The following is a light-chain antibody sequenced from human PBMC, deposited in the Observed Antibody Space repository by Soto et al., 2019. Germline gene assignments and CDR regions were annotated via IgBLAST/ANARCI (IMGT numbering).Light chain of an antibody. CDR2: EVS. CDR3: SSYTSSSALWV. J-gene: IGLJ1*01. CDR1: SSDIGSYNY. Sequence: QSVLTQPPSVSGSPGQSITISCTGTSSDIGSYNYVSWYQQHPGKAPKLMIYEVSNRPSGVSNRSSGSKSGNTASLTISGLQAEDGADYYYSSYTSSSALWVFGTGTKLTVL. V-gene: IGLV2-14*01.